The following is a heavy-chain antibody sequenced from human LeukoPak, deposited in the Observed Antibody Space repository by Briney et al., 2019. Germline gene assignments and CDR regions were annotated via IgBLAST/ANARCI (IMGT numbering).Heavy chain of an antibody. J-gene: IGHJ6*03. Sequence: TGGSLRLSCAASGFTVSSNYMSWVRQAPGKGLEWVSVIYSGGSTYYADSVKGRFTISRDNSKNTLYLQMNSLRAEDTAVYYCARVTYGSGSYYYYYYYYMDVWGKGTTVTVSS. CDR1: GFTVSSNY. D-gene: IGHD3-10*01. CDR2: IYSGGST. V-gene: IGHV3-53*01. CDR3: ARVTYGSGSYYYYYYYYMDV.